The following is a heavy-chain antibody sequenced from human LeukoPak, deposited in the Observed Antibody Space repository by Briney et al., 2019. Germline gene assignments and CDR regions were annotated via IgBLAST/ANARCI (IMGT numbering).Heavy chain of an antibody. CDR3: ARRIGSRNDYRVLYYFDY. D-gene: IGHD4-11*01. J-gene: IGHJ4*02. V-gene: IGHV4-34*01. CDR2: INHSGST. Sequence: RPSETLSLTCTVSGGSISSYYWSWIRQPPGKGLEWIGEINHSGSTNYNPSLKSRVTISVDTSKNQFSLKLSSVTAADTAVYYCARRIGSRNDYRVLYYFDYWGQGTLVTVSS. CDR1: GGSISSYY.